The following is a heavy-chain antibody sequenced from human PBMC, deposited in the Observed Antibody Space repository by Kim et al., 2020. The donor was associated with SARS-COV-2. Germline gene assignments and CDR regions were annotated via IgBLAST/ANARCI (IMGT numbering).Heavy chain of an antibody. CDR1: GDSMSSDW. J-gene: IGHJ4*02. D-gene: IGHD3-10*01. CDR3: ARDLGSHPGY. V-gene: IGHV4-4*02. CDR2: VDHRGRT. Sequence: SETLSLTCTVSGDSMSSDWWSWVRQPPGKGLVWIGEVDHRGRTNYNPSLLSRVTISVDKSKNQFSLKLNFMTDADTAFYYCARDLGSHPGYWSQETLVTVYS.